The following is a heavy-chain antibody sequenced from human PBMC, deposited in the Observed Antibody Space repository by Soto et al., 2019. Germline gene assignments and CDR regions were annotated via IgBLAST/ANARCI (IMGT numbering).Heavy chain of an antibody. CDR1: GFSLSTTAEG. J-gene: IGHJ4*02. CDR3: AHGSCSSADCYPNPYLDY. CDR2: IYWDDDE. D-gene: IGHD2-2*01. V-gene: IGHV2-5*02. Sequence: QITLKESGPTLVNPTQPLTLTCTFSGFSLSTTAEGVGWIRQPPGKALEWLALIYWDDDERYNPSLKSRLTITKDTSKNQVVLTMTNVDPVDTATYYCAHGSCSSADCYPNPYLDYWGQGILVTVSS.